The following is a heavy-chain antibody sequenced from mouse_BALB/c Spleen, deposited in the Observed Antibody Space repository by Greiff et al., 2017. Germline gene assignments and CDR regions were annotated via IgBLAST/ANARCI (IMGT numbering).Heavy chain of an antibody. CDR1: GYTFSSYW. V-gene: IGHV1-9*01. D-gene: IGHD1-2*01. Sequence: QVQLQQSGAELMKPGASVKISRKATGYTFSSYWIEWVKQRPGHGLEWIGEILPGSGSTNYNEKFKGKATFTADTSSNTAYMQLSSLTSEDSAVYYCARRAHCYGSDYWGQGTTLTVSS. J-gene: IGHJ2*01. CDR3: ARRAHCYGSDY. CDR2: ILPGSGST.